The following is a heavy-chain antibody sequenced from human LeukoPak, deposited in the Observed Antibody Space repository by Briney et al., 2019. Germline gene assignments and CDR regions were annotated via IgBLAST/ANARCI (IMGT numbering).Heavy chain of an antibody. V-gene: IGHV4-59*01. CDR3: ARDREQWPDI. Sequence: SETQSLTCTVSGGSISSYYWSWIRQPPGKGLEWIGYIYSSGSTNYNPSLKSRVTISVDTSKNQFSLKLSSVTAADTAVYYCARDREQWPDIWGQGTMVTVSS. CDR1: GGSISSYY. J-gene: IGHJ3*02. CDR2: IYSSGST. D-gene: IGHD6-19*01.